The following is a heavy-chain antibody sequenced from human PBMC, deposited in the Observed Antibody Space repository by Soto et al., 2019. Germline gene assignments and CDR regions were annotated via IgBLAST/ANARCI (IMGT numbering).Heavy chain of an antibody. CDR2: ISSSSSYI. J-gene: IGHJ6*02. CDR1: GFTFSSYS. CDR3: ARDQCGYGYGCLWYYGMDV. V-gene: IGHV3-21*01. D-gene: IGHD5-18*01. Sequence: GGSLRLSCAASGFTFSSYSMNWVRQAPGKGLEWVSSISSSSSYIYYADSVKGRFTISRDNAKNSLYLQMNSLRAEDTAVYYCARDQCGYGYGCLWYYGMDVWGQGTTVTVSS.